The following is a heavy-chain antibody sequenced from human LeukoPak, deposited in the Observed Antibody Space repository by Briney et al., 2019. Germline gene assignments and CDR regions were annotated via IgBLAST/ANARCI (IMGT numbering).Heavy chain of an antibody. CDR2: INPNSGGT. CDR3: ARERCSSTSCYMAIDY. Sequence: ASVKVSCKASGYTFTGYYMPWVRQGPGQGLEWMGWINPNSGGTNYAQKFQGRVTMTRDTSISTAYMELSRLRSDDTAVYYCARERCSSTSCYMAIDYWGQGTLVTVSS. J-gene: IGHJ4*02. CDR1: GYTFTGYY. D-gene: IGHD2-2*02. V-gene: IGHV1-2*02.